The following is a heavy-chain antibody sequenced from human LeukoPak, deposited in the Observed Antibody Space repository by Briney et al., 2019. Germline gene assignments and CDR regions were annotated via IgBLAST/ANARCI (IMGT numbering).Heavy chain of an antibody. D-gene: IGHD6-6*01. Sequence: KTSETLSHTCTVSGGSISSYYWSWIRQPPGKGLEWIGYIYYSGSTNYNPSLKSRVTISVDTSKNQFSLKLSSVTAADTAVYYCARSGSSSQYYYYYYMDVWGKGTTVTVSS. J-gene: IGHJ6*03. CDR2: IYYSGST. V-gene: IGHV4-59*01. CDR3: ARSGSSSQYYYYYYMDV. CDR1: GGSISSYY.